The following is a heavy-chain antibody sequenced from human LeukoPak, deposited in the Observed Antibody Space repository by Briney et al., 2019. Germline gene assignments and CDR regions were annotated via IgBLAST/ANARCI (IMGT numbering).Heavy chain of an antibody. CDR1: GFPFRNHA. CDR3: AKAHGDWYLGVFQI. D-gene: IGHD3-9*01. V-gene: IGHV3-23*01. Sequence: QAGGPLRLSCAPSGFPFRNHAMNGAPRPPGRGLFGVSTITGSGNSTYYADPVKGRFTIPRDNSKKTLYLQMTSLRAEDTAVYYCAKAHGDWYLGVFQIWGQGTMVTVSS. J-gene: IGHJ3*02. CDR2: ITGSGNST.